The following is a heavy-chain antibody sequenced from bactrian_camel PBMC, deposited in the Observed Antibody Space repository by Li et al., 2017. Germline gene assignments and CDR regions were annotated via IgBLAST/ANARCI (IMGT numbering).Heavy chain of an antibody. CDR1: GFTTSNYW. J-gene: IGHJ6*01. D-gene: IGHD7*01. V-gene: IGHV3S1*01. Sequence: LVESGGGSVQAGGSLRLSCAGSGFTTSNYWIYWVRQAPGKGLEWVSVINTGDGTTLYSDSVKGRFTISSDNAKNTVSLQMNSLKSEDTGLYYCAASLTDNWLRGFGYRGQGTQVTVS. CDR3: AASLTDNWLRGFGY. CDR2: INTGDGTT.